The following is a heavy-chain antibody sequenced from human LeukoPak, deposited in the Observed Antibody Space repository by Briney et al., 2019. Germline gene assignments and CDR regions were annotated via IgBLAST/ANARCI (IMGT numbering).Heavy chain of an antibody. Sequence: NPSETLSLTCTVSGGSISSSSYYWGWIRQPPGKGLEWIGSIYYSGSTYYNPSLKSRVTISVDTSKNQFSLKLSSVTAADTAVYYCARLEGSSWLFDYWGQGTLVTVSS. CDR2: IYYSGST. J-gene: IGHJ4*02. V-gene: IGHV4-39*01. CDR1: GGSISSSSYY. D-gene: IGHD6-13*01. CDR3: ARLEGSSWLFDY.